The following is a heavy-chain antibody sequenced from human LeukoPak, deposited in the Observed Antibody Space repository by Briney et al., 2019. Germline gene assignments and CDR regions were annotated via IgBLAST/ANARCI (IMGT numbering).Heavy chain of an antibody. CDR3: ARHLSGSGNYFIDSYGMDV. D-gene: IGHD3-10*01. Sequence: PGGSLRLSCAASGFTFSSYAMSWVRRAPGKGLEWVSSISSSSSYIYYADSVKGRFTISRDNANNSLYLQMDSLRAEDTAVYYCARHLSGSGNYFIDSYGMDVWGQGTTVTVSS. CDR1: GFTFSSYA. V-gene: IGHV3-21*01. J-gene: IGHJ6*02. CDR2: ISSSSSYI.